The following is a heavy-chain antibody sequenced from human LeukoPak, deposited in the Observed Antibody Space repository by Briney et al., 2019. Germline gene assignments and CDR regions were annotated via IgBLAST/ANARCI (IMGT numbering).Heavy chain of an antibody. J-gene: IGHJ3*01. CDR1: GFSVRTTY. CDR2: LYTGGGT. CDR3: ARRSAAKDAFDF. D-gene: IGHD6-25*01. V-gene: IGHV3-53*01. Sequence: QTGGSLRLSCAASGFSVRTTYMSWVRQAPGKRLEWVSVLYTGGGTDHADSVKGRFTISRDNSKNTLSLQMNSLRVEDTAVYYCARRSAAKDAFDFWGQGTMVTVSS.